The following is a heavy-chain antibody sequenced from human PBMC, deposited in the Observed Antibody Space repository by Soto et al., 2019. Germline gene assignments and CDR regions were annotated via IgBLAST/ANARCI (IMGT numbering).Heavy chain of an antibody. D-gene: IGHD2-21*02. CDR1: AFSLSIGGVG. J-gene: IGHJ6*04. CDR2: IYWDDDK. Sequence: SGPTLVNPTQTLTLTCTFSAFSLSIGGVGVGWIRQPPGKALEWLAFIYWDDDKRYSPSLRSRLTITKDTSKNQVVLTMTNMDPVDTATYYCIQSRCGGDCLQSYASYYYYCMDVWGKGTTGPGSS. V-gene: IGHV2-5*02. CDR3: IQSRCGGDCLQSYASYYYYCMDV.